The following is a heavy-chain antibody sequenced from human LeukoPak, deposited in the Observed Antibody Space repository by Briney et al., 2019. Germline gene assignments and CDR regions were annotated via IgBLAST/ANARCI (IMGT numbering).Heavy chain of an antibody. V-gene: IGHV3-53*01. CDR2: IYSGGST. D-gene: IGHD2-21*01. J-gene: IGHJ1*01. Sequence: PGGSLRLSCAASGFTVSSNYMSWVRQAPGKGLEWVSVIYSGGSTYYADSVKGRFTISRDNSKNTLYLQMNSLRAEDTAVYYCAKVLVWEYFQHWGQGTLVTVSS. CDR3: AKVLVWEYFQH. CDR1: GFTVSSNY.